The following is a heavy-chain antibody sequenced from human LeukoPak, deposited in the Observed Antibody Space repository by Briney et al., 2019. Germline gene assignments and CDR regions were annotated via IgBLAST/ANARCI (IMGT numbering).Heavy chain of an antibody. J-gene: IGHJ4*02. CDR3: ASYSYMSGDPNRDDY. CDR2: IYTSGST. CDR1: GGSISSGSYY. V-gene: IGHV4-61*02. D-gene: IGHD5-18*01. Sequence: PSETLSLTCTVSGGSISSGSYYWSWIRQPAGKGLEWIGRIYTSGSTNYNPSLKSRVTISVDTSKNQFSLKLSSVTAADTAVYYCASYSYMSGDPNRDDYWGQGTLVTVSS.